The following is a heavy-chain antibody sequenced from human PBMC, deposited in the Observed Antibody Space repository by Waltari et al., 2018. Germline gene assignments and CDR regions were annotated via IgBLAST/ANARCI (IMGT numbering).Heavy chain of an antibody. CDR2: IRGDGAST. J-gene: IGHJ4*02. V-gene: IGHV3-23*01. Sequence: EVQLLESGGGLIQPGGSLRLSCAASGFTFSSHAMNWVRQAPGKGLEWVSVIRGDGASTYYAGSVKGRFTISRDNSKNALYLQMNSLRGDDTAVYYCVKGRDFTYGGLFDNWGQGTLVTVSS. CDR3: VKGRDFTYGGLFDN. CDR1: GFTFSSHA. D-gene: IGHD2-21*02.